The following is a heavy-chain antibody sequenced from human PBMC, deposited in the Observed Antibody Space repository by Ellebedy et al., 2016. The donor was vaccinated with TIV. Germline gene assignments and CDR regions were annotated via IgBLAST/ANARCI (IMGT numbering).Heavy chain of an antibody. V-gene: IGHV4-34*01. D-gene: IGHD3/OR15-3a*01. CDR3: ARLGTGYHLYYFDY. CDR1: GGSFSGYY. J-gene: IGHJ4*02. CDR2: INHSGST. Sequence: MPGGSLRLSCAVYGGSFSGYYWSWIRQPPGKGLEWIGEINHSGSTNYNPSLKSRVIVSVDTSKNQFSLKLSSVTAADTAVYYCARLGTGYHLYYFDYWGQGTLVTVSS.